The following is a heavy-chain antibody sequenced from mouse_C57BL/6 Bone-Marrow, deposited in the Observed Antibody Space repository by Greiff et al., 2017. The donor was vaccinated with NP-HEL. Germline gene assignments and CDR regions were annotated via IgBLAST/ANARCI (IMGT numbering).Heavy chain of an antibody. CDR2: IDPENGDT. V-gene: IGHV14-4*01. J-gene: IGHJ1*03. CDR1: GFNIKDDY. Sequence: EVQLQESGAELVRPGASVKLSCTASGFNIKDDYMHWVKQRPEQGLEWIGWIDPENGDTEYASKFQGKATITADTSSNTAYLQLSSLTSEDTAVYYCTTWGYFDVWGTGTTVTVSS. CDR3: TTWGYFDV.